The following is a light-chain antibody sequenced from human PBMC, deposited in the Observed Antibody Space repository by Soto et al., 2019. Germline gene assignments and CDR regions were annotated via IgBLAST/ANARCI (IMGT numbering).Light chain of an antibody. CDR2: GAS. J-gene: IGKJ4*01. CDR1: QSVNSN. Sequence: EIVMTQSPATLSVSPGERATLSCRASQSVNSNLAWYQQKPGQAPRILIYGASTRATAIPARFSGSGSGTEFTLTISSLQSEDFAVYYCQQYNDGPRTFGGGTKVDIK. CDR3: QQYNDGPRT. V-gene: IGKV3-15*01.